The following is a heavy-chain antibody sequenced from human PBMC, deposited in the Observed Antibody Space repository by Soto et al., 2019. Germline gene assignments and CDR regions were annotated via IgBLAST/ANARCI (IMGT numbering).Heavy chain of an antibody. CDR2: IKQDGSEK. CDR1: GFTFSSYW. J-gene: IGHJ3*02. V-gene: IGHV3-7*03. Sequence: GGSLRLSCAASGFTFSSYWMSWVRQAPGKGLEWVANIKQDGSEKYYVDSVKGRFTIPRDNAKNSLYLQMNSLRAEDTAVYYCAXDDRFLEWLLYGDAFDIWGQGTMVTVSS. CDR3: AXDDRFLEWLLYGDAFDI. D-gene: IGHD3-3*01.